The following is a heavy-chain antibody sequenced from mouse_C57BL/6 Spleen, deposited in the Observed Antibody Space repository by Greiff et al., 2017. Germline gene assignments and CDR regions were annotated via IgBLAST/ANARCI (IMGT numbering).Heavy chain of an antibody. CDR2: IHPNSGST. CDR1: GYTFTSYW. CDR3: ARGFITTADWFAY. V-gene: IGHV1-64*01. J-gene: IGHJ3*01. D-gene: IGHD1-1*01. Sequence: QVQLQQPGAELVKPGASVKLSCTASGYTFTSYWMHWVKQRPGQGLEWIGMIHPNSGSTNYNAKFKSKATLTVDTSSSTAYMQLSSLTSEDTAVYYCARGFITTADWFAYWGQGTLVTVSA.